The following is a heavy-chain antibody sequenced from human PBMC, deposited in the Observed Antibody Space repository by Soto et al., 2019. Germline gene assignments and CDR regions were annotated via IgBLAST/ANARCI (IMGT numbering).Heavy chain of an antibody. CDR3: ARGGNGYENWPPYYYYGMDV. J-gene: IGHJ6*02. V-gene: IGHV3-7*01. CDR1: GFTFDSYW. CDR2: IKQDGGQT. Sequence: SGGSLRLSCAASGFTFDSYWMTWVRQAPGKGLEWVAHIKQDGGQTYYVDSVKGRFTISRDNAKTSLYLQMNSPRAEDTSVYFCARGGNGYENWPPYYYYGMDVWGQGTTVTVSS. D-gene: IGHD5-12*01.